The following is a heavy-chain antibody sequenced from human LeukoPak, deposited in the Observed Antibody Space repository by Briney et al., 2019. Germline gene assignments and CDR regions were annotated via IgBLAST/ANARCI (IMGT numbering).Heavy chain of an antibody. CDR1: GYTFTSYA. V-gene: IGHV1-69*13. Sequence: GASVKVSCKASGYTFTSYAISWVRQAPGQGLEWMGGIIPIFGTANYAQKFQGRVTITAGESTSTAYMELSSLRSEDTAVYYCARAYDFWSGYSRRGIYYFDYWGQGPLVTVSS. D-gene: IGHD3-3*01. J-gene: IGHJ4*02. CDR3: ARAYDFWSGYSRRGIYYFDY. CDR2: IIPIFGTA.